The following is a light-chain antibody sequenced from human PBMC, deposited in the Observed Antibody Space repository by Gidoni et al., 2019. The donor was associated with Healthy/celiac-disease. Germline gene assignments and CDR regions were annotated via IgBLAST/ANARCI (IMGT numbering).Light chain of an antibody. Sequence: EIVLTQSPATLSLSPGERATLSCRASQSVSSYLAWDQQKPGQAPRLLIYDASNRATGIPARFSGSGSGTDFTLTISSLEPEDFAVYYCQQRSNWPPRFTFGPGTKVDIK. CDR1: QSVSSY. CDR3: QQRSNWPPRFT. J-gene: IGKJ3*01. CDR2: DAS. V-gene: IGKV3-11*01.